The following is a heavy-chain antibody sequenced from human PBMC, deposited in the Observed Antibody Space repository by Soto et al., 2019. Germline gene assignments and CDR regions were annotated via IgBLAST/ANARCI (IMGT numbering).Heavy chain of an antibody. V-gene: IGHV4-61*01. CDR2: IYFTGST. CDR3: TRGPPRVQWFDP. Sequence: LTLTCTVSGGAVSSGTYYWSWIRQPPGKGLEWIGHIYFTGSTNYNPSLKSRVTMSLDTSRNQFSLKLSSVTAADTAVYYCTRGPPRVQWFDPWGLGTLVTVSS. CDR1: GGAVSSGTYY. J-gene: IGHJ5*02.